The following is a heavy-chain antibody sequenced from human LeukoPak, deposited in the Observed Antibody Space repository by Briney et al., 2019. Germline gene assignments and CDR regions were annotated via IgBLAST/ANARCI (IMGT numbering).Heavy chain of an antibody. CDR1: GFTFDDYG. CDR2: INWNGGST. Sequence: PGGSLRLSCAASGFTFDDYGMSWVRQAPGKGLEWVSGINWNGGSTGYADSVKGRFTISRDNAKNSLYLQMNSLRAEDTALYHCARGGYCSSTSCYGGYYGMDVWGQGTTVTVSS. J-gene: IGHJ6*02. V-gene: IGHV3-20*01. D-gene: IGHD2-2*01. CDR3: ARGGYCSSTSCYGGYYGMDV.